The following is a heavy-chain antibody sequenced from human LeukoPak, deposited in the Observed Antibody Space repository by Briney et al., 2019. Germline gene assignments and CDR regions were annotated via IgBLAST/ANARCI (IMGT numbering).Heavy chain of an antibody. D-gene: IGHD2-2*01. CDR2: IKGDERIT. V-gene: IGHV3-74*01. Sequence: QPGGSLRLSCAASGFTFSSYWMHWVRQAPGTGLVWVSGIKGDERITDYADSARGRFTISRDNAKNTVYLQMNSLRVEDTAVYYCGRGCSATNCIGDYWGQGVLVTVSS. J-gene: IGHJ4*02. CDR1: GFTFSSYW. CDR3: GRGCSATNCIGDY.